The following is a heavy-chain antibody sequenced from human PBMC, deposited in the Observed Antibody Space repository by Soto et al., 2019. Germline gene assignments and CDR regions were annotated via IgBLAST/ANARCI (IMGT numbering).Heavy chain of an antibody. V-gene: IGHV3-23*01. CDR2: VSGSGGNT. D-gene: IGHD6-13*01. CDR3: AKLNLFVSAAAGRGPFDY. CDR1: GFTFSNYA. J-gene: IGHJ4*02. Sequence: GGSLRLSCAASGFTFSNYAMSWVRQAPGKGLEWVSAVSGSGGNTYYADSVQGRFTISRDNSKNMLNLQMNSLRAEDTAVYYCAKLNLFVSAAAGRGPFDYWGKGTLVTVSS.